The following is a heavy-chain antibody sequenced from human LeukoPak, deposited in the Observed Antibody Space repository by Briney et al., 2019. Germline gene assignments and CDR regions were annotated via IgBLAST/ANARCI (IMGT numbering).Heavy chain of an antibody. V-gene: IGHV3-48*04. D-gene: IGHD3-10*01. CDR3: ARGLWFGELSPLD. Sequence: GGSLRLSCAASGFTFSSYNMNWVRQAPGKGPEWVSYISSSSNTIYYADSVKGRFTISRDNAKNSLYLQMNSLRAEDTAVYYCARGLWFGELSPLDWGQGTLVTVSS. CDR2: ISSSSNTI. J-gene: IGHJ4*02. CDR1: GFTFSSYN.